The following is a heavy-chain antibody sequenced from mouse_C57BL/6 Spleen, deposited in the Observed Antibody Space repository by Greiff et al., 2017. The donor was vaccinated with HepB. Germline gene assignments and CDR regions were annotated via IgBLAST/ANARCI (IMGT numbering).Heavy chain of an antibody. CDR1: GYSITSGYY. J-gene: IGHJ3*01. Sequence: VQLKESGPGLVKPSQSLSLTCSVTGYSITSGYYWNWIRQFPGNKLEWMGYISYDGSNNYNPSLKNRISITRDTSKNQFFLKLNSVTTEDTATYYCARLYDGYYWFAYWGQGTLVTVSA. CDR3: ARLYDGYYWFAY. V-gene: IGHV3-6*01. D-gene: IGHD2-3*01. CDR2: ISYDGSN.